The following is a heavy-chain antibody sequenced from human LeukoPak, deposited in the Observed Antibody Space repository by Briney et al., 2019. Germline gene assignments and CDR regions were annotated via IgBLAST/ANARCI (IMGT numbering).Heavy chain of an antibody. CDR3: ARAGITGSFDY. CDR2: ISAYNGNT. CDR1: GYTFTSYG. J-gene: IGHJ4*02. V-gene: IGHV1-18*01. D-gene: IGHD1-20*01. Sequence: ASVKVSCKASGYTFTSYGISWVRQAPGQGLEWMGWISAYNGNTNYAQKLQGRVTMTRDTSTSTVYMELSSLRSEDTAVYYCARAGITGSFDYWGQGILVTVSS.